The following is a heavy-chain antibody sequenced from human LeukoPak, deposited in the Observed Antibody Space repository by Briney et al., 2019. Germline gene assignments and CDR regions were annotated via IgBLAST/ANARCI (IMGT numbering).Heavy chain of an antibody. D-gene: IGHD5-12*01. Sequence: PSETLSLNCTVSGASLSSYYWSWIRLPPGKGLEWIGSIYYSGVTNFNPSLKRRIALSVDTSRNLFSLKLSSVTAADTAVYYCARRKGSHYSVDIWGQGTTVTVSS. CDR2: IYYSGVT. CDR3: ARRKGSHYSVDI. V-gene: IGHV4-59*08. CDR1: GASLSSYY. J-gene: IGHJ6*02.